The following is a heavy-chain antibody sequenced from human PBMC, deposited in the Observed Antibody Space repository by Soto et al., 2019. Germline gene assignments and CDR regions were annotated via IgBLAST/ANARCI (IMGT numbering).Heavy chain of an antibody. V-gene: IGHV3-21*01. CDR3: ARVDFWSGAVDY. D-gene: IGHD3-3*01. Sequence: GGSLRLSCAASGFTFSSYSMNWVRQAPGKGLEWVSSISSSSSYIYYADSVKGRFTISRDHAENSLYLQMNSLRAEDTAVYYCARVDFWSGAVDYWGQGTLVTVSS. CDR2: ISSSSSYI. CDR1: GFTFSSYS. J-gene: IGHJ4*02.